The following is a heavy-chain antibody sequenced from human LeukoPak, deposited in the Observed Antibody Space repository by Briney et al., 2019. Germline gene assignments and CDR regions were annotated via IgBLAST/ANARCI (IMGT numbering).Heavy chain of an antibody. CDR2: TSSSDAGT. V-gene: IGHV3-23*01. Sequence: GGSLRLSCAASGFPLSSYAMSWVRQAPGKGLEWVSATSSSDAGTYYADSVRGRFTISRVNSKNTLYLQMNSLRLEDAAVYFCARAPVTSCRGAYCYPFDYWGQGTQVTVSS. J-gene: IGHJ4*02. D-gene: IGHD2-21*01. CDR3: ARAPVTSCRGAYCYPFDY. CDR1: GFPLSSYA.